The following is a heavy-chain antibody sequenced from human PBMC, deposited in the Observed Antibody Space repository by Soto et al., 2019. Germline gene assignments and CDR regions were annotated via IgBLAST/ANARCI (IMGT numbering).Heavy chain of an antibody. J-gene: IGHJ6*02. V-gene: IGHV1-69*13. CDR3: ARYYYDFWSGYSYYYYGMDV. D-gene: IGHD3-3*01. CDR2: IIPIFGTA. CDR1: GGTFSSYA. Sequence: ASVKVSCKASGGTFSSYAISWVRRAPGQGLEWMGGIIPIFGTANYAQKFQGRVTITADESTSTAYMELSSLRSEDTAVYYCARYYYDFWSGYSYYYYGMDVWGQGTTVTVSS.